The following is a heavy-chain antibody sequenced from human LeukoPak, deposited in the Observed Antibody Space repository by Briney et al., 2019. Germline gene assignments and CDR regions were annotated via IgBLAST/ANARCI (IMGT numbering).Heavy chain of an antibody. CDR1: GYTFTSYD. V-gene: IGHV1-8*03. J-gene: IGHJ3*02. CDR3: ARAPWWLGDAFDI. D-gene: IGHD5-12*01. Sequence: ASVKVSCKASGYTFTSYDINWVRQATGQGLEWMGWMNPNSGNTGYAQKFQGRVTITRNTSISTAYMELSSLRSEDTAVYYCARAPWWLGDAFDIWGQGTMVTVSS. CDR2: MNPNSGNT.